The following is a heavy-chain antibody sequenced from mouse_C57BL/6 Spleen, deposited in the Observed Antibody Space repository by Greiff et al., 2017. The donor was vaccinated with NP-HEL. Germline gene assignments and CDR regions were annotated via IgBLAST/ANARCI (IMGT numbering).Heavy chain of an antibody. CDR3: ALWLRRGDYAMDY. CDR1: GYTFTTYP. V-gene: IGHV1-47*01. J-gene: IGHJ4*01. CDR2: FHPYNDDT. Sequence: VQLQQSGAELVKPGASVKMSCKASGYTFTTYPIEWMKQNHGKSLEWIGNFHPYNDDTKYNEKFKGKATLTVEKSSSTVYFELSRLTSDDSAVYYCALWLRRGDYAMDYWGQGTSVTVSS. D-gene: IGHD2-2*01.